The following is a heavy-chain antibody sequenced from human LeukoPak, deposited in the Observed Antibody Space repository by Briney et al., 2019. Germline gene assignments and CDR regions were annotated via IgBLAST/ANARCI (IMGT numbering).Heavy chain of an antibody. CDR1: GFTFSSYG. V-gene: IGHV3-30*18. D-gene: IGHD3-10*01. Sequence: GRSLRLSCAASGFTFSSYGMHWVRQAPGKGLEWVAVISYDGSNKYYADSVKGRFTISRDNSKNTLYLQMNSLRAEDTAVYYCAKENALLWFGESMGYFDYWGQGTLVTASS. J-gene: IGHJ4*02. CDR3: AKENALLWFGESMGYFDY. CDR2: ISYDGSNK.